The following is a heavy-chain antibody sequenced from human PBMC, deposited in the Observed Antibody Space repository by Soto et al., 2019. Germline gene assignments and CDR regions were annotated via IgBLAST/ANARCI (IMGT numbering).Heavy chain of an antibody. CDR1: GFTFSNYG. J-gene: IGHJ3*02. D-gene: IGHD3-3*01. Sequence: SLRLSCAPSGFTFSNYGMHWVRQSPGKGLEWVAVIWYDGRNKYYADSVKGRFTISRDNSKNTLYLHMNDQRAEDTAMYPCASGPVVPSHRGCSRHPAWSVFDIWGQETMVT. CDR3: ASGPVVPSHRGCSRHPAWSVFDI. V-gene: IGHV3-33*01. CDR2: IWYDGRNK.